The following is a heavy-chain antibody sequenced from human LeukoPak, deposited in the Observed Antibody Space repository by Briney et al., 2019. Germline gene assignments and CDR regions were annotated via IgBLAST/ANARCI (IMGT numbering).Heavy chain of an antibody. D-gene: IGHD3-10*01. CDR1: GGTFSSYA. V-gene: IGHV1-69*04. Sequence: GASVKVSCKASGGTFSSYAISWVRQAPGQGLEWMGRIIPILGIANYAQKSQGRVTITADKSTSTAYMELSSLRSEDTAVYYCARDGFITMVRGALDYWGQGTLVTVSS. CDR2: IIPILGIA. CDR3: ARDGFITMVRGALDY. J-gene: IGHJ4*02.